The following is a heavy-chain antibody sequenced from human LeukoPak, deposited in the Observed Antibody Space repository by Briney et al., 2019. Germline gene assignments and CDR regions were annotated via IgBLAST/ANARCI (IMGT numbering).Heavy chain of an antibody. CDR3: AKDQVVVPAAMGIMDV. V-gene: IGHV3-23*01. CDR2: ISGSGGST. CDR1: GFTFSSYA. J-gene: IGHJ6*03. Sequence: GGSLRLSCAASGFTFSSYAMSWVRQAPGKGLEWVSAISGSGGSTYYADSVKGRFTISRDNSKNTLYLQMNSLRAEDTAVYYCAKDQVVVPAAMGIMDVWGKGTTVTVSS. D-gene: IGHD2-2*01.